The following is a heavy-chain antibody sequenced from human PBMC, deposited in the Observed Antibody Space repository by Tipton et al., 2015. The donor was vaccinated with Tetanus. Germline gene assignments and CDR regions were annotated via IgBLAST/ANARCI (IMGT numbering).Heavy chain of an antibody. Sequence: GSLRLSCAATGITLSTYGMSWVRHAPGKGLEWVSGIVGSGATPYYADSVQGRFTISRDDSKNTLYLQMSSLRVEDTAVYYCKRGSAGSGYPPDYWGQGTLVTVSS. CDR2: IVGSGATP. D-gene: IGHD3-22*01. V-gene: IGHV3-23*01. CDR3: KRGSAGSGYPPDY. J-gene: IGHJ4*02. CDR1: GITLSTYG.